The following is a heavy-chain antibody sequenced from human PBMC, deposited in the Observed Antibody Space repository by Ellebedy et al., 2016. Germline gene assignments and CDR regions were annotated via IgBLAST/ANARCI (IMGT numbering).Heavy chain of an antibody. Sequence: GGSLRLSCAASGFTFSSYSMNWVRQAPGKGLEWVSYISSSSSTIYYADSVKGRFTISRDNAKNSLYLQMNSLRAEDTAVYYCARAPYSSGWYAIDYFDYWGQGTLVTVSS. D-gene: IGHD6-19*01. CDR1: GFTFSSYS. V-gene: IGHV3-48*04. CDR3: ARAPYSSGWYAIDYFDY. CDR2: ISSSSSTI. J-gene: IGHJ4*02.